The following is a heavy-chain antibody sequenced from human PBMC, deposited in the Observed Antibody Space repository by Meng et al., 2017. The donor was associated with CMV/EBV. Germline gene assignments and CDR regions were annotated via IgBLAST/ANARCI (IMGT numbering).Heavy chain of an antibody. CDR2: ISSSGSTI. CDR1: GFTFSSYE. J-gene: IGHJ4*02. CDR3: ARGGPGIVVVPAASDY. V-gene: IGHV3-48*03. D-gene: IGHD2-2*01. Sequence: SPKISGAASGFTFSSYEMNWVRQAPGKGLEWASYISSSGSTIYYADSVKGRFTISRDNAKNSLYLQMNSLRAEDTAVYYCARGGPGIVVVPAASDYWGQGTLVTVSS.